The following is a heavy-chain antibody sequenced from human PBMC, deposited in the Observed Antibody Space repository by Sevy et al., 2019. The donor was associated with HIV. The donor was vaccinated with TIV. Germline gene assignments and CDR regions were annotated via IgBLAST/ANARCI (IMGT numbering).Heavy chain of an antibody. D-gene: IGHD3-10*01. V-gene: IGHV5-51*01. CDR1: GYSFTTYW. CDR2: IYPGDSDI. Sequence: GESLKISCRGSGYSFTTYWIAWVRQMPGKGLEWMGIIYPGDSDIRYSQSFQGQVTISADKSISAAYLQWSSLKASDTAMYYCARRGLRGGDYGMDVWGQGTAVTVSS. CDR3: ARRGLRGGDYGMDV. J-gene: IGHJ6*02.